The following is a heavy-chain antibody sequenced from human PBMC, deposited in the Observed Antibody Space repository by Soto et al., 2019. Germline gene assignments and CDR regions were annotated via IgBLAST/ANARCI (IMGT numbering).Heavy chain of an antibody. Sequence: QVLMHESGPGLVKPSETLALTCTVSGASVSSGNQYWSWIRQPPGKRLEWIGFIYTSVITNYSPSLKSRVSISADTSRNQFSLKMSSVTAADTAVYYCARGWDANSWGQGALVTVSS. CDR3: ARGWDANS. J-gene: IGHJ4*02. CDR1: GASVSSGNQY. CDR2: IYTSVIT. V-gene: IGHV4-61*01. D-gene: IGHD6-19*01.